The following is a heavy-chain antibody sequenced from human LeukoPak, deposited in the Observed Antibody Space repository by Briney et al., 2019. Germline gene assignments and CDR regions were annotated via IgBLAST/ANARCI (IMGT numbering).Heavy chain of an antibody. V-gene: IGHV3-48*03. Sequence: GGSLRLSCTVSGLTFSNYEMNWVRQAPGKGLEWVSYISSSGSAKYYADSVKGRFTISRDNAESSLYLQMNSLRAEDTAVYYWARDGVRGVRDAFDIWGQGTRVTVSS. CDR2: ISSSGSAK. CDR3: ARDGVRGVRDAFDI. J-gene: IGHJ3*02. D-gene: IGHD3-10*01. CDR1: GLTFSNYE.